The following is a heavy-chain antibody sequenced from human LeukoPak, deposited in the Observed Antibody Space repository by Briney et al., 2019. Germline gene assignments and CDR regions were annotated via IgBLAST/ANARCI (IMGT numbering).Heavy chain of an antibody. D-gene: IGHD3-22*01. CDR3: ARLLGDSSDYSFDY. V-gene: IGHV1-69*04. Sequence: ASVKVSCKASGDTSSDYAISWVRQAPGQGLEYMGRIVLFLGVANYAQKFQGRVTITADKSTSTAYMDLSSLRSEDTAVYYCARLLGDSSDYSFDYWGQGTLVTVSS. CDR1: GDTSSDYA. J-gene: IGHJ4*02. CDR2: IVLFLGVA.